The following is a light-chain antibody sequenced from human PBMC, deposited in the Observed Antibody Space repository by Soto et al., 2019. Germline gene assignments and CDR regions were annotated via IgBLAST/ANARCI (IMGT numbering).Light chain of an antibody. Sequence: QSALTQPASVSGSPGQSITISCTGTISDIGGYNFISWYQHHPGKAPKLVIYDVNNRPSGISYRLSGSKSGNTASLTISGLQAEDEADYHCASYTRTTTLVFGGGTKLTVL. CDR2: DVN. CDR3: ASYTRTTTLV. J-gene: IGLJ2*01. CDR1: ISDIGGYNF. V-gene: IGLV2-14*01.